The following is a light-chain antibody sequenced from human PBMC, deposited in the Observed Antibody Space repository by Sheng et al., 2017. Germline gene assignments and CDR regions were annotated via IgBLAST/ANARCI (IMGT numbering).Light chain of an antibody. Sequence: EIVMTQSPATLSVSPGERATLSCRASRTVNTNLAWYQQKPGQAPRLLISGASTRATGIPARFSGSGSGTDFTLTISRLEPEDFAVYYCQQCDNWPWTFGQGTKVEIK. CDR1: RTVNTN. J-gene: IGKJ1*01. CDR2: GAS. CDR3: QQCDNWPWT. V-gene: IGKV3-15*01.